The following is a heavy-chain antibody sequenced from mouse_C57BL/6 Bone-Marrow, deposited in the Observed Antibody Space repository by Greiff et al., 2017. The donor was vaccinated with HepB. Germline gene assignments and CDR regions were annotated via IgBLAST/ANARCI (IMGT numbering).Heavy chain of an antibody. V-gene: IGHV1-58*01. J-gene: IGHJ3*01. CDR2: IYIGNGYT. D-gene: IGHD2-1*01. CDR3: ATKALLLLGAWFAY. Sequence: EVQRVESGAELVRPGSSVKMSCKTSGYTFTSYGINWVKQRPGQGLEWIGYIYIGNGYTEYNEKFKGKATLTSDTSSSTAYMQLSSLTSEDSAIYFCATKALLLLGAWFAYWGQGTLVTVSA. CDR1: GYTFTSYG.